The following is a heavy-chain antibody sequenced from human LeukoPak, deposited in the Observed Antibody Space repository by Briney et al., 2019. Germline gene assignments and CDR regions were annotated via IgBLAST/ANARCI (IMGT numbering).Heavy chain of an antibody. CDR2: IDPSDSYT. V-gene: IGHV5-10-1*01. CDR3: ARHGGVPAAIRNWFDP. D-gene: IGHD2-2*02. CDR1: GYSFTSYW. Sequence: GESLKISCKGSGYSFTSYWISWVRPMPGKVLEWMGMIDPSDSYTNYSPSFQGHVTISADKSISTAYLQWSSLKASDTAMYYCARHGGVPAAIRNWFDPWGQGTLVTVSS. J-gene: IGHJ5*02.